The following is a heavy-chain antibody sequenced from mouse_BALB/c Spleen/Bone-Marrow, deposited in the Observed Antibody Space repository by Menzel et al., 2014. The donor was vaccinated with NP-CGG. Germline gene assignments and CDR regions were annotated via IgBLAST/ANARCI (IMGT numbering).Heavy chain of an antibody. Sequence: VQVVESGPGLVAPSQSLSITCTVSGFSLTDYGVNWVRQPPGKNLEWLGMIWGDGSTDYNSALKSRLSISKDNSQSQVFLKMNSLETDDTARYNCARDLYYYGFDYWGQGTTLTVSS. V-gene: IGHV2-6-7*01. J-gene: IGHJ2*01. CDR2: IWGDGST. D-gene: IGHD1-1*01. CDR3: ARDLYYYGFDY. CDR1: GFSLTDYG.